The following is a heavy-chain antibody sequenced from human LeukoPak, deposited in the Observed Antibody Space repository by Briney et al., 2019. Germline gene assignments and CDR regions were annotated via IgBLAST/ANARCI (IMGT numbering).Heavy chain of an antibody. Sequence: GGSLRLSCAASGFTFSSYAMSWVRQAPGKGLEWVSAISGSGGSTYYADSVRGRFTISRDNSKNTLYLQMNSLRAEDTAVYYCTKIDGDDGYYYYGMDVWGKGTTVTVSS. CDR3: TKIDGDDGYYYYGMDV. D-gene: IGHD1-1*01. CDR2: ISGSGGST. J-gene: IGHJ6*04. V-gene: IGHV3-23*01. CDR1: GFTFSSYA.